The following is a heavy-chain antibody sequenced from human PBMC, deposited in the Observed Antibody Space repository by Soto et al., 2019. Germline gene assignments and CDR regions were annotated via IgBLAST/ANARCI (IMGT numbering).Heavy chain of an antibody. J-gene: IGHJ4*02. D-gene: IGHD2-2*01. CDR2: ISVSGNII. V-gene: IGHV3-48*03. Sequence: GGSLRLSCAASGFTFSTYEFDWVRQAPGRGLEWISYISVSGNIIKYAESVKGRFTISRDNADNSLHLHMSNLRVDDTALYFCVRDTMRASAAASLDYWGQGTQVTVSS. CDR3: VRDTMRASAAASLDY. CDR1: GFTFSTYE.